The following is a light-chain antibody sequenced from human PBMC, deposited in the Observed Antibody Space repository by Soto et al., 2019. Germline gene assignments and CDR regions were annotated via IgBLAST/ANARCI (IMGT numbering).Light chain of an antibody. Sequence: EIVLTQSPATLSLSPGERATLSCRASQSVSSYLAWYEQKPGQAPRLLIYDASNRATGIPARFSGSGSGTDFTLTISSLEPEHFAVYYCQQRSNWPPWTFGQGTKVEIK. CDR1: QSVSSY. J-gene: IGKJ1*01. V-gene: IGKV3-11*01. CDR2: DAS. CDR3: QQRSNWPPWT.